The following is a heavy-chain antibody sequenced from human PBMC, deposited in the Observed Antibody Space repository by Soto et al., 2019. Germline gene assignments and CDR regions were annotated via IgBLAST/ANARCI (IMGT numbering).Heavy chain of an antibody. CDR3: GRAGFAHGTDV. CDR1: GFTFSDHD. V-gene: IGHV3-72*01. Sequence: EVHLVESGGGLVQPGGSLRLSCAASGFTFSDHDMDWVRQAPGKGLEWIGRSRNKGNSYITKYAASVKGRITISRDDSKNSVYLKMNSLKIDDTAVYYCGRAGFAHGTDVWGQGTTVTVSS. D-gene: IGHD3-16*01. CDR2: SRNKGNSYIT. J-gene: IGHJ6*02.